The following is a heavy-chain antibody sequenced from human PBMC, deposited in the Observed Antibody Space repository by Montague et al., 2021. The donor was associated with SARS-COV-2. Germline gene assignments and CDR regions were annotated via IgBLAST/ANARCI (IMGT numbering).Heavy chain of an antibody. Sequence: PALVKPTQTSTLICSFSGFSLDTRGTGVAWIRQPPGKALEWLGTIYWNDGKHYNSSLKSRLSMSKDTSKNQVVLILTDVDPADTATYFCAHREGENNGYSWFDPWGQGTLVTVSS. J-gene: IGHJ5*02. CDR1: GFSLDTRGTG. V-gene: IGHV2-5*01. D-gene: IGHD5-12*01. CDR2: IYWNDGK. CDR3: AHREGENNGYSWFDP.